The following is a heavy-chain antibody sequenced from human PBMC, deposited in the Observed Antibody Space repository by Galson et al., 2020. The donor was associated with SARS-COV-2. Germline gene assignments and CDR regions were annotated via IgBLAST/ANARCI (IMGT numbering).Heavy chain of an antibody. CDR1: GHSVTTNSAA. J-gene: IGHJ4*02. Sequence: SQTHSLTCVISGHSVTTNSAAWNWIRQSPSRGLEWLGRTHQRSRSQRYNDYAPSVKSRIIINPDTVNNQFSLQLNSVTPDDTAVYYCAREEMLTTRGTFDSWGQGTLVTVSS. D-gene: IGHD1-1*01. CDR3: AREEMLTTRGTFDS. V-gene: IGHV6-1*01. CDR2: THQRSRSQRYN.